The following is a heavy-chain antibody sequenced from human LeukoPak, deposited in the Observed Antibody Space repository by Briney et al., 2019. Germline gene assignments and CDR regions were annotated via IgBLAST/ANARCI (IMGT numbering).Heavy chain of an antibody. CDR2: IIPIFGTA. Sequence: SVKVSCKASGGTFSSYAISWVRQAPGQGLEWMGGIIPIFGTANYAQKFQGRVTITADKSTSTAYMELSSLRSEDTAVYYCAREVTLANHGDYCDHWYFDLWGRGTLVTVSS. V-gene: IGHV1-69*06. CDR3: AREVTLANHGDYCDHWYFDL. CDR1: GGTFSSYA. D-gene: IGHD4-17*01. J-gene: IGHJ2*01.